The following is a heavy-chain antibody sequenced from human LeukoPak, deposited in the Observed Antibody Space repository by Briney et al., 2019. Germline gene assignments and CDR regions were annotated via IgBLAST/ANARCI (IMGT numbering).Heavy chain of an antibody. J-gene: IGHJ4*02. CDR2: LYTGGIR. V-gene: IGHV3-53*01. D-gene: IGHD3-10*01. Sequence: GGSLRLSCEASGFSVTNNYMSWFRLAPGKGLEWVSVLYTGGIRYYAGFVRGRFTISRDDSKNTLYLQMNNLRAEDTAIYYCTKMFTRDNWYGGPDYWGQGTLVTVSS. CDR1: GFSVTNNY. CDR3: TKMFTRDNWYGGPDY.